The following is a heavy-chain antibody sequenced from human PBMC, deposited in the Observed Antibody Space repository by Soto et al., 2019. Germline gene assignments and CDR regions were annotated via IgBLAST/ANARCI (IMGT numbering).Heavy chain of an antibody. Sequence: SETLSLTCTVSGGSISSYYWSWIRQPAGKGLEWIGRIYTSGSTNYNPSLKSRVTMSVDTSKNQFSLKLSSVTAADTAVYYCARDTAYDSSGYYPFDYWGQGTLVTVSS. CDR2: IYTSGST. V-gene: IGHV4-4*07. CDR1: GGSISSYY. D-gene: IGHD3-22*01. J-gene: IGHJ4*02. CDR3: ARDTAYDSSGYYPFDY.